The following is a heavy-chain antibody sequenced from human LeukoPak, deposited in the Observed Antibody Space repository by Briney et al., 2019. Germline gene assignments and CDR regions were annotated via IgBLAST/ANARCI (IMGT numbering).Heavy chain of an antibody. J-gene: IGHJ4*02. V-gene: IGHV4-31*03. Sequence: SQTLSLTCTVSGGSISSGGYYWSWIRQHPGKGLEWIGYIYYSGSTYYNPSLKSRVTISVDTSKNQFSLKLSSVTAADTAVYYCARDSEYYYGSGDARTLDYWGQGTLVTVSS. D-gene: IGHD3-10*01. CDR3: ARDSEYYYGSGDARTLDY. CDR1: GGSISSGGYY. CDR2: IYYSGST.